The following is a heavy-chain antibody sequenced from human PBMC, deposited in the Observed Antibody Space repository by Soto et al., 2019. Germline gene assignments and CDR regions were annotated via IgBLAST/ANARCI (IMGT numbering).Heavy chain of an antibody. Sequence: ESGPTLVNPTQTLTLTCTFSGFSLSTSGVGVGWIRQPPGKALEWLALIYWDDDKRYSPSLKSRLSITKDISKDQVVLTMTNMDPVDTGTYYCAHSRYSSSSLSLWGQGTQVTVSS. CDR3: AHSRYSSSSLSL. V-gene: IGHV2-5*02. CDR2: IYWDDDK. D-gene: IGHD6-6*01. CDR1: GFSLSTSGVG. J-gene: IGHJ4*02.